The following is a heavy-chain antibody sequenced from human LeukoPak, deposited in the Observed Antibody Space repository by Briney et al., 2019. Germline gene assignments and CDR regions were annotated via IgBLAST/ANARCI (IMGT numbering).Heavy chain of an antibody. J-gene: IGHJ4*02. CDR2: ISSRSTYI. Sequence: GGSLRLSCAASGFTFSSYSMTWVRQTPGKGLEWVSSISSRSTYIYYADSVKGRFTISRDNAKNSLYLQMNSLRAEDTAVYYCAREPTAMILWGQGTLVTVSS. CDR3: AREPTAMIL. D-gene: IGHD5-18*01. V-gene: IGHV3-21*01. CDR1: GFTFSSYS.